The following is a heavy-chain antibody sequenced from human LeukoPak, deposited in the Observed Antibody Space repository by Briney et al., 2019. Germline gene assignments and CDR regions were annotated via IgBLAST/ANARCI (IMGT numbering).Heavy chain of an antibody. V-gene: IGHV3-7*01. J-gene: IGHJ3*02. D-gene: IGHD6-19*01. Sequence: PGGSLRLSCEGSGFTFSSYWMSWVRQAPGKGLEWVANIKQDGSEKYYVDSVKGRFTISRDNAKNSLYLQMNSLRAEDTAVYYCARVWRAVAGMGAFDIWGQGTMVTVSS. CDR1: GFTFSSYW. CDR2: IKQDGSEK. CDR3: ARVWRAVAGMGAFDI.